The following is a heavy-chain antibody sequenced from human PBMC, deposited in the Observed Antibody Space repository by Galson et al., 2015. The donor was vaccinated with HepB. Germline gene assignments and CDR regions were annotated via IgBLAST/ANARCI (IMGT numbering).Heavy chain of an antibody. CDR2: IIPIFGTA. V-gene: IGHV1-69*13. D-gene: IGHD2-15*01. Sequence: SVKVSCKASGGTFSSYAISWVRQAPGQGLEWMGGIIPIFGTANYAQKFQGRVTITADESTSTAYMELSSLRSEDTAVYYCARPAAFYCSGGSCSPAGGWFDPWGQGTLVTVSS. J-gene: IGHJ5*02. CDR3: ARPAAFYCSGGSCSPAGGWFDP. CDR1: GGTFSSYA.